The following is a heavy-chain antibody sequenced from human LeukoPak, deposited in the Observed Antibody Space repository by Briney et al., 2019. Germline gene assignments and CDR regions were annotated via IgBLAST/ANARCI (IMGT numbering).Heavy chain of an antibody. V-gene: IGHV3-7*03. Sequence: GGSLRLSCAASGVTFSSFWMKWVRQAPGKGLEWVANIKQDGSEKYYVDSVRGRFTISRDNVKNSLYLQMNSLRTEDTAVYYCAAGGAYWGQGTLVTVSS. CDR3: AAGGAY. CDR1: GVTFSSFW. CDR2: IKQDGSEK. D-gene: IGHD2-8*02. J-gene: IGHJ4*02.